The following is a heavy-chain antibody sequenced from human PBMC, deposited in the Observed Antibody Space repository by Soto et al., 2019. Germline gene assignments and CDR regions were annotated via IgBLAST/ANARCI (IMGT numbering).Heavy chain of an antibody. CDR3: ARVERRNWNYDD. D-gene: IGHD1-7*01. J-gene: IGHJ4*02. CDR1: GYTFTSYD. V-gene: IGHV1-8*01. Sequence: QVQLVQSGAEVKKPGASVKVSCKASGYTFTSYDINWVRQATGQGLEWMGWMNPNSGNTGYAQKFQGKVTMTRNTSKSKAYMELSSLRSEDTAVYYCARVERRNWNYDDWGQGTLVTVSS. CDR2: MNPNSGNT.